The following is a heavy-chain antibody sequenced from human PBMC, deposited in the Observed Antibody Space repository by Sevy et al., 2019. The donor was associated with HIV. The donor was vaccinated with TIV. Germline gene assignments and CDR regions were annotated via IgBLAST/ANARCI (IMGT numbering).Heavy chain of an antibody. J-gene: IGHJ6*02. CDR3: ARGVVVVPAARGYYYGMDV. D-gene: IGHD2-2*01. CDR2: INPNSGGT. CDR1: GYTFTGYY. Sequence: ASVKVSCKASGYTFTGYYMHWVRQAPGQGLEWMGRINPNSGGTNYAQKFQGRVTMTRDTSISTAYMERRRLRSDDTAVYYCARGVVVVPAARGYYYGMDVWGQGTTVTVSS. V-gene: IGHV1-2*06.